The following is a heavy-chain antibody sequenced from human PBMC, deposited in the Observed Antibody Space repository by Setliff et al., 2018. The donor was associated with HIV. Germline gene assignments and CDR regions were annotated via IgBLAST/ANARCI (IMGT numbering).Heavy chain of an antibody. D-gene: IGHD2-21*02. V-gene: IGHV4-61*02. J-gene: IGHJ2*01. CDR3: ARQYGGNSPVSYWYFDL. CDR2: IYTTGST. Sequence: SETLSLTCTVSGGSISSGSYYWSWIRQPAGKGLEWIGRIYTTGSTNYKPSLKSRVTISVDMSKNQFSLRLSSVTAADTAVYYCARQYGGNSPVSYWYFDLWGRGTLVTVSS. CDR1: GGSISSGSYY.